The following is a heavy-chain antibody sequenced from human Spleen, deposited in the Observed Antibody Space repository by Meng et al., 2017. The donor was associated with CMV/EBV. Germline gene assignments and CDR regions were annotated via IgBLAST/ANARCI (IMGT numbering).Heavy chain of an antibody. D-gene: IGHD3-3*01. J-gene: IGHJ6*02. CDR2: ISAYNGNT. Sequence: ASVKVSCKPSGGAFSTHAISWVRQAPGQGLEWMGWISAYNGNTNYAQKLQGRVTMTTDTSTSTAYMELRSLRSDDTAVYYCAREGSRITIFGVVIDGTGYYYGMDVWGQGTTVTVSS. CDR1: GGAFSTHA. CDR3: AREGSRITIFGVVIDGTGYYYGMDV. V-gene: IGHV1-18*01.